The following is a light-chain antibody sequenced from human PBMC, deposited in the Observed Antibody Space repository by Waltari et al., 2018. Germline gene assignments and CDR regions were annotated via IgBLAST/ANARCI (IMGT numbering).Light chain of an antibody. V-gene: IGKV1-5*03. CDR2: KAS. Sequence: DIQMTQSPSTLSASVGDRVTITCRASQTINRWLAWYQQKPGKAPKLLIYKASILESGVPPRFSGSGSGTEFTLTISSLQPDDFATYYRQHRGFGLGTKLQIK. J-gene: IGKJ2*01. CDR1: QTINRW. CDR3: QHRG.